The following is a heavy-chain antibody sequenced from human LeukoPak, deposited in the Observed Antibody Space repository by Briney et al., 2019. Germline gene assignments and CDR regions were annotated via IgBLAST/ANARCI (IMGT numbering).Heavy chain of an antibody. CDR1: GYTFTSYG. J-gene: IGHJ4*02. CDR3: ARCDYVWGNYRSRPILYFDK. D-gene: IGHD3-16*02. Sequence: ASVKVSCKASGYTFTSYGISWVRQAPGQGLEWMGWISGYNGHIKYAQKFQGRLTMTTDTSTTTAYMELRGLRSDDTAVYYCARCDYVWGNYRSRPILYFDKWGQGTLVSVSS. V-gene: IGHV1-18*01. CDR2: ISGYNGHI.